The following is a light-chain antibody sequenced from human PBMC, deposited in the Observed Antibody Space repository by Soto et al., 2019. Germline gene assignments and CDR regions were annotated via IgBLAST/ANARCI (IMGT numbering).Light chain of an antibody. V-gene: IGKV1-6*01. CDR1: QDIRTE. Sequence: AIQMTQSHSSLSASVGDRVAITCRASQDIRTELGWYQQKPGKAPKLLIYASSSLQSGVPSRFNGSGSGTDFTLTISSLQPEDFATYYCLQDYNYPRTFGQGTKVDIK. J-gene: IGKJ1*01. CDR2: ASS. CDR3: LQDYNYPRT.